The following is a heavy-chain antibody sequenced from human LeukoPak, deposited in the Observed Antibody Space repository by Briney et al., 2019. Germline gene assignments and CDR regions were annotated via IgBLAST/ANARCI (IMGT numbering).Heavy chain of an antibody. CDR1: GGSISSYY. D-gene: IGHD1-1*01. J-gene: IGHJ5*02. V-gene: IGHV4-59*01. CDR3: AREGTSGTHLNWFDP. Sequence: SETLSLTCTVSGGSISSYYWSWIRQPPGKGLEWIGHIYGSGSSNYNPSLKSRVTLSVDTSKNQFSLKLSSVTAADTAVYYCAREGTSGTHLNWFDPWGQGTLVTVSS. CDR2: IYGSGSS.